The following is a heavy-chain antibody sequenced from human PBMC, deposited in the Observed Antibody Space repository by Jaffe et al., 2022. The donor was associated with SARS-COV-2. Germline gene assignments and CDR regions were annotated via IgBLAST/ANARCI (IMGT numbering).Heavy chain of an antibody. D-gene: IGHD6-6*01. CDR2: IYHSGST. V-gene: IGHV4-4*02. CDR1: GGSISSSNW. CDR3: AGPSNSSSSQFGYYYYGMDV. J-gene: IGHJ6*02. Sequence: QVQLQESGPGLVKPSGTLSLTCAVSGGSISSSNWWSWVRQPPGKGLEWIGEIYHSGSTNYNPSLKSRVTISVDKSKNQFSLKLSSVTAADTAVYYCAGPSNSSSSQFGYYYYGMDVWGQGTTVTVSS.